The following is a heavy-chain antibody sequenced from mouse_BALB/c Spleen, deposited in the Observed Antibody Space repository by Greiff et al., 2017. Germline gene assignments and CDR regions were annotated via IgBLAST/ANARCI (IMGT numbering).Heavy chain of an antibody. Sequence: EVMLVESGGGLVKPGGSLKLSCAASGFTFSSYAMSWVRQTPEKRLEWVATISSGGSYTYYPDSVKGRFTISRDNAKNTLYLQMSSLRSEDTAMYYCARYYGNYGYFDYWGQGTTLTVSS. CDR2: ISSGGSYT. D-gene: IGHD2-1*01. V-gene: IGHV5-9-1*01. J-gene: IGHJ2*01. CDR1: GFTFSSYA. CDR3: ARYYGNYGYFDY.